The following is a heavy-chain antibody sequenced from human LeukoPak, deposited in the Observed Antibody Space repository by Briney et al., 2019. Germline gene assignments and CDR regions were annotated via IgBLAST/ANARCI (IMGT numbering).Heavy chain of an antibody. V-gene: IGHV4-59*01. CDR3: ARGLITIVGGGNWFDP. CDR1: GGSISSYY. D-gene: IGHD3-10*01. Sequence: SETLSLTCTVSGGSISSYYWSWIRQPPGKGLEWIGYIYYTGNTNYNPSLKSRVTISVDTSKNQFSLKLSSVTAADTAVYYCARGLITIVGGGNWFDPWGQGTLVTVSS. J-gene: IGHJ5*02. CDR2: IYYTGNT.